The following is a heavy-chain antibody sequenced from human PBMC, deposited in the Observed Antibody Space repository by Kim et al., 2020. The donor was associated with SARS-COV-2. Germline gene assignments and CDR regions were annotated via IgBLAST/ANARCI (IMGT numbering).Heavy chain of an antibody. CDR3: ARVLRWEGWLQFVFDY. J-gene: IGHJ4*02. CDR1: GFTFSSYS. CDR2: ISSSSSYI. D-gene: IGHD5-12*01. V-gene: IGHV3-21*01. Sequence: GGSLRLSCAASGFTFSSYSMNWVRQAPGKGLEWVSSISSSSSYIYYADSVKGRFTISRDNAKNSLYLQMNSLRAEDTAVYYCARVLRWEGWLQFVFDYWGQGTLVTVSS.